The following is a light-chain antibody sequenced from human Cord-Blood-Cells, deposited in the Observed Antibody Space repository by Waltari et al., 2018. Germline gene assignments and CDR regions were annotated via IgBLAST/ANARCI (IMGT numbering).Light chain of an antibody. CDR1: QSVSSSY. CDR3: QQYGSSPPT. Sequence: EIVLTQFPGTLSLSPGERATLSCRASQSVSSSYLSWYQQKPGQAPRLLIYGASSRATGIPDSFSGSGSGTDFTLTISRLEPEDFAVYYCQQYGSSPPTFGQGTKVEIK. V-gene: IGKV3-20*01. J-gene: IGKJ1*01. CDR2: GAS.